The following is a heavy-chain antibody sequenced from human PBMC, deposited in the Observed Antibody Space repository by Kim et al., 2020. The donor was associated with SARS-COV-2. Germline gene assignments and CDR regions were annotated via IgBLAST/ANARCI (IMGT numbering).Heavy chain of an antibody. CDR3: AKDGAAVYDYIWGIYRSYYYYGMDV. J-gene: IGHJ6*02. D-gene: IGHD3-16*02. CDR1: GFTFSSYG. CDR2: IWYDGSNK. Sequence: GGSLRLSCAASGFTFSSYGMHWVRQAPGKGLEWVAVIWYDGSNKYYADSVKGRFTISRDNSKNTLYLQMNSLRAEDTAVYYCAKDGAAVYDYIWGIYRSYYYYGMDVWGQGTTVTVSS. V-gene: IGHV3-33*06.